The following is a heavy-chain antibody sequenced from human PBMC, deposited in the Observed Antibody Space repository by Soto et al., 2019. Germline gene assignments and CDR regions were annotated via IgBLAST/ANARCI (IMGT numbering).Heavy chain of an antibody. CDR2: ISYDGSNK. Sequence: GALRLSCAASGFTFSSYGMPRVRQAPGKGLEWVAVISYDGSNKYYADSVKGRFTISRDNSKNTLYLQMDSLRAEDTAVYYCARAQNTAMALDVWGQGTTVTVSS. D-gene: IGHD5-18*01. V-gene: IGHV3-30*03. CDR1: GFTFSSYG. CDR3: ARAQNTAMALDV. J-gene: IGHJ6*02.